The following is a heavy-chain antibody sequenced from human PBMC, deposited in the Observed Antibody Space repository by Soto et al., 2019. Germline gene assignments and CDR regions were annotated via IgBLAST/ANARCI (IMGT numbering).Heavy chain of an antibody. CDR3: ASFDGTLVRGGRSSPYEMDV. J-gene: IGHJ6*02. Sequence: QVLLVQSGPEVKKPGSSVKVSCKASGGTFNNYAINWVRQAPGKGLEWMGGIIPTFGTGNHAQKFQGRVTIHADESTRTAYVELNSLRSEDTAIYYCASFDGTLVRGGRSSPYEMDVWGQGTTVIVSS. V-gene: IGHV1-69*01. D-gene: IGHD3-10*01. CDR2: IIPTFGTG. CDR1: GGTFNNYA.